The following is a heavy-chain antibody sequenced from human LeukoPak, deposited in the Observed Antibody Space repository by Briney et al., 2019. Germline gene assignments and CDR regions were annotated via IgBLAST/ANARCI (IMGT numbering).Heavy chain of an antibody. Sequence: SETLSLTCTVSGGSISSSSYYWGWIRQPPGKGLEWIGSIYYSGSTYYNPSLKSRVSISVDTSKNQFSLKLSSVTAADTAVYYCARDGQRYLGYSYGQPFDYWGQGTLVTVSS. CDR2: IYYSGST. CDR3: ARDGQRYLGYSYGQPFDY. CDR1: GGSISSSSYY. D-gene: IGHD5-18*01. V-gene: IGHV4-39*07. J-gene: IGHJ4*02.